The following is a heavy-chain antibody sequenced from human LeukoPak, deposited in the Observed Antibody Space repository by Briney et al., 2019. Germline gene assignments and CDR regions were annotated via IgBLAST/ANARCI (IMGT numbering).Heavy chain of an antibody. J-gene: IGHJ4*02. Sequence: SGGSLRLSCAASGFTFSSYEMNWGRHAPREGLRWDSYISSSGSSIYYADPVKGRFTISRANAKKSLYLQMNSLRAEDTAVYYCASGTPVSVWGQGTMVTVSS. CDR3: ASGTPVSV. CDR2: ISSSGSSI. CDR1: GFTFSSYE. D-gene: IGHD1-14*01. V-gene: IGHV3-48*03.